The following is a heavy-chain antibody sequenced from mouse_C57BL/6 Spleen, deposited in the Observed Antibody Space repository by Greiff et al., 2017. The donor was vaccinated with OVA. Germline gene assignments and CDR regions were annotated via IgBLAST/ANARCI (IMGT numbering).Heavy chain of an antibody. J-gene: IGHJ2*01. D-gene: IGHD2-4*01. V-gene: IGHV1-63*01. CDR2: IYPGGGYT. CDR1: GYTFTNYW. Sequence: QVQLQQSGAELVRPGTSVKMSCKASGYTFTNYWIGWAKQRPGHGLEWIGDIYPGGGYTNYNEKFKGKATLTADKSSSTAYMQFSSLTSEDSAIYYCARWRDYDGGGYFDYWGQGTTLTVSS. CDR3: ARWRDYDGGGYFDY.